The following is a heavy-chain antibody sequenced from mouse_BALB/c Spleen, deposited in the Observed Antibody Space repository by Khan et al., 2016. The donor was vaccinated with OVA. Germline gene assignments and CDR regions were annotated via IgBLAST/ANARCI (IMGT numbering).Heavy chain of an antibody. CDR3: TISGYGTFAY. D-gene: IGHD1-1*02. J-gene: IGHJ3*01. CDR1: GYTFTSYY. Sequence: QVQLKQSGAELVKPGASVRLSCKASGYTFTSYYLYWVKQRPAQGLEWIGDINPNNGGTNFNETFRTKATLTVDKSSNTAYMELSRLTSEDSAVYYCTISGYGTFAYWGQGTLVTVSA. CDR2: INPNNGGT. V-gene: IGHV1S81*02.